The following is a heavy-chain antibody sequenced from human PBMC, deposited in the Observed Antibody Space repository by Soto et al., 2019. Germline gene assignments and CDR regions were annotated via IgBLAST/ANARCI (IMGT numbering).Heavy chain of an antibody. CDR3: ATNIVLLSAPTPSPYYGMDV. D-gene: IGHD2-2*01. J-gene: IGHJ6*02. Sequence: ASVKVSCKAPGYTFTRYGISWVRQAPGQGLEWMGWISVYNGNTNYAQKLQDRVTMTTDTSTSTAYMELRSLRSDDTAVYYCATNIVLLSAPTPSPYYGMDVLGQGTTVTVSS. V-gene: IGHV1-18*01. CDR2: ISVYNGNT. CDR1: GYTFTRYG.